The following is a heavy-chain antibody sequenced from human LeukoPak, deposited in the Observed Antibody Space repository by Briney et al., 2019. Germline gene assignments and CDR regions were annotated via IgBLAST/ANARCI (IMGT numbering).Heavy chain of an antibody. Sequence: PGGSLRLSCAASGFTFDDYGMSWVRQAPGKGLEWVSVIYSGGSTYYADSVKGRFIISRDNSKNTVYLQMNSLSAEDAAVYYCVKDDGWVQYANWGQGTLVTVSS. V-gene: IGHV3-23*03. CDR2: IYSGGST. CDR3: VKDDGWVQYAN. J-gene: IGHJ4*02. D-gene: IGHD5-24*01. CDR1: GFTFDDYG.